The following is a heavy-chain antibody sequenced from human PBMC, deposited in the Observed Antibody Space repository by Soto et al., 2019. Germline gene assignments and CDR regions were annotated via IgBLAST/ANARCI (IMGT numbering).Heavy chain of an antibody. J-gene: IGHJ4*02. CDR2: INHSGTT. V-gene: IGHV4-34*01. Sequence: QVHLQQWGAGLLKPSETLSLTCAVYGGTFSGYYWSWIRQPPGKGLEWIGEINHSGTTNYNPSLKSRVTISIHTSKNQFSLKLSSVTAADTAVYYCASTAGILLWFGELRYYFDFWGQGTLVTV. D-gene: IGHD3-10*01. CDR1: GGTFSGYY. CDR3: ASTAGILLWFGELRYYFDF.